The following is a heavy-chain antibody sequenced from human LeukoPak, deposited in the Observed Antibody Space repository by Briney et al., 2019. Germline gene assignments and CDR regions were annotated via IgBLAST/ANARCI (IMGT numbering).Heavy chain of an antibody. CDR1: GYTFTGYY. J-gene: IGHJ6*03. Sequence: ASVKVSCKASGYTFTGYYMHWVRQAPGQGLEWMGWINPNSGGTNYAQKFQGRVTMTRDTSISTAYMELSRLRSDDTAVYYCARVFGYYYYYYMDVWGKGTTVTISS. CDR2: INPNSGGT. V-gene: IGHV1-2*02. CDR3: ARVFGYYYYYYMDV. D-gene: IGHD3-3*01.